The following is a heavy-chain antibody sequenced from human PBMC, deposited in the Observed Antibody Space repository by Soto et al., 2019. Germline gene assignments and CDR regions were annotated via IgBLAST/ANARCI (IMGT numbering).Heavy chain of an antibody. Sequence: HPGGSLRLSCAASGFTFSSYAMSWVRQAPGKGLEWVSAISGSGGSTYYADSVKGRFTISRDNSKNTLYLQMNSLRAEDTAVYYCAKAPSSSITTGTRLLDPWGQGTLVTVS. CDR1: GFTFSSYA. V-gene: IGHV3-23*01. D-gene: IGHD1-1*01. J-gene: IGHJ5*02. CDR2: ISGSGGST. CDR3: AKAPSSSITTGTRLLDP.